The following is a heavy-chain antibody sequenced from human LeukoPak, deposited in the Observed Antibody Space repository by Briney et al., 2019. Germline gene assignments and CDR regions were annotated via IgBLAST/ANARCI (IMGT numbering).Heavy chain of an antibody. CDR1: GGTFSSYA. CDR2: IIPIFGTA. J-gene: IGHJ4*02. CDR3: ARGVQYDSSGYTFDY. Sequence: ASVKVSCKASGGTFSSYANSWVRQAPGQGLEWMGGIIPIFGTANYAQKFQGRVTITTDESTSTAYMELSSLRSEDTAVYYCARGVQYDSSGYTFDYWGQGTLVTVSS. V-gene: IGHV1-69*05. D-gene: IGHD3-22*01.